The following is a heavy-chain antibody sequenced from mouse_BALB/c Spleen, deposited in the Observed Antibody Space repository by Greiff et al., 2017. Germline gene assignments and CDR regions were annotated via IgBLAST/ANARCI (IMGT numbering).Heavy chain of an antibody. V-gene: IGHV5-17*02. CDR1: GFTFSSFG. CDR2: ISSGTSTI. D-gene: IGHD3-1*01. CDR3: ARSCSSGYVFAY. J-gene: IGHJ3*01. Sequence: EVQLVESGGGLVQPGGSRKLSCAASGFTFSSFGMHWVRQAPEKGLEWVAYISSGTSTIYYADAVKGRFTISRDNPKNTLFLQMTSLRSEDTAMYYCARSCSSGYVFAYWGQGTLVTVSS.